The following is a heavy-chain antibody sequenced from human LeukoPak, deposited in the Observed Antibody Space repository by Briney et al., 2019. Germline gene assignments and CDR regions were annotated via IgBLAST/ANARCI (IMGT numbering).Heavy chain of an antibody. CDR3: ARADCSSTSCYDMGDYFDY. V-gene: IGHV3-11*04. CDR1: GFTFSDYY. Sequence: GGSLRLSCAASGFTFSDYYMSWIRQAPGKGLEWVSYISSSGSTIYYADSVKGRFTISRDNAKNSLYLQMNSLRAEDTAVYYCARADCSSTSCYDMGDYFDYWGQGTLVTVSS. CDR2: ISSSGSTI. J-gene: IGHJ4*02. D-gene: IGHD2-2*01.